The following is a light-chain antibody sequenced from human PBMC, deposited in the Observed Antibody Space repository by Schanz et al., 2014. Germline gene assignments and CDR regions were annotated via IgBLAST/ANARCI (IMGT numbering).Light chain of an antibody. CDR3: AAWDDNLNGHVV. V-gene: IGLV1-44*01. J-gene: IGLJ2*01. CDR1: SSNIGSNA. Sequence: QSVLTQPPSASGTPGQRVTISCSGSSSNIGSNAVNWYQQLPGTAPKLLMYSDNQRPSGVPDRFSGSKSGTSASLAISGLQSEDEADYYCAAWDDNLNGHVVFGGGTKLTVL. CDR2: SDN.